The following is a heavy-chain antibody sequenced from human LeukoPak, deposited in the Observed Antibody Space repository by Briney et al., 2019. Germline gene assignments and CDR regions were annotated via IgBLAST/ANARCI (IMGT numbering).Heavy chain of an antibody. CDR3: ARDHFRHIQAHNWFDP. D-gene: IGHD2/OR15-2a*01. J-gene: IGHJ5*02. Sequence: ASVKVSCKASGGTFSSYAISWVRQAPGQGLEWMGRIIPIFGTANYAQKFQGRVTITTDESTITAYMELSSLRSEDTAVYYCARDHFRHIQAHNWFDPWGQGTLVTVSS. CDR1: GGTFSSYA. V-gene: IGHV1-69*05. CDR2: IIPIFGTA.